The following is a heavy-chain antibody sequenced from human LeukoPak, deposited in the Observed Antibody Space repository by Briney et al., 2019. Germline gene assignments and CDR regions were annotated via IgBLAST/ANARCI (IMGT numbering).Heavy chain of an antibody. CDR3: AKDIVEGREKPPIFDY. Sequence: QTGGSLRLSCAASGFTFSSYAMSWVRQAPGKGLEWVSAISGSGGSTYYADSVKGRFTISRDNSKNTLYLQMNSLRAEDTAVYYCAKDIVEGREKPPIFDYWGQGTLVTVSS. J-gene: IGHJ4*02. V-gene: IGHV3-23*01. CDR1: GFTFSSYA. D-gene: IGHD2-21*01. CDR2: ISGSGGST.